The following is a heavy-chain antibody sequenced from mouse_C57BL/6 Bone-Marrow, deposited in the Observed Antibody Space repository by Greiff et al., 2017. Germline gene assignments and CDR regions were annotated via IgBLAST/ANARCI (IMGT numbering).Heavy chain of an antibody. J-gene: IGHJ2*01. Sequence: EVKLVESGGGLVKPGGSLQLSCAASGFTFSDYGMHWVRQAPEKGLEWVAYISSGSSTIYYADTVKGRFTISSDNAKNTLFLQMTSLRSDDTAMYYCARRNNWADYWGQGTTRTVFS. V-gene: IGHV5-17*01. CDR3: ARRNNWADY. D-gene: IGHD4-1*02. CDR2: ISSGSSTI. CDR1: GFTFSDYG.